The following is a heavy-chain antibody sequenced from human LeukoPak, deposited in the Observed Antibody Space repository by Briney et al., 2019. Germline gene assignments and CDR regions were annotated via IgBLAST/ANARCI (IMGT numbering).Heavy chain of an antibody. Sequence: GGSLRLSCAASGFTFSNYGLHWVRQAPGKGLEWLAVISYDGSNKYYADSVKGRFTISRDNSKNTLYLQMNSLRAEDTAVYYYAKAEYCTGARCYSAAFAYWGQGTLVTVSS. CDR3: AKAEYCTGARCYSAAFAY. D-gene: IGHD2-8*02. CDR2: ISYDGSNK. CDR1: GFTFSNYG. J-gene: IGHJ4*02. V-gene: IGHV3-30*18.